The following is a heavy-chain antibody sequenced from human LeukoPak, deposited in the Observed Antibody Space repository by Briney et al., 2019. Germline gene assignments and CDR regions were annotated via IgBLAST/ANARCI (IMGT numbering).Heavy chain of an antibody. CDR3: ARGWLAETTVVTPYNY. CDR2: ITPIFGTA. J-gene: IGHJ4*02. D-gene: IGHD4-23*01. V-gene: IGHV1-69*13. CDR1: GGTFRSNA. Sequence: SVKVSCKASGGTFRSNAISWVRQAPGQGLEWMGGITPIFGTANYAQKFQGRVTITAVESMNTAYMELSSLRSEDTAVYYCARGWLAETTVVTPYNYWGQGTLVTVSS.